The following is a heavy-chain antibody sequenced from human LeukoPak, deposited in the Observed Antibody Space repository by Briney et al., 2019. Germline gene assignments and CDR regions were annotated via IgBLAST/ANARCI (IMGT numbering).Heavy chain of an antibody. J-gene: IGHJ6*02. D-gene: IGHD4-17*01. V-gene: IGHV4-34*01. CDR2: INHSGST. Sequence: TPSETLSLTCAVYGGSFSGYYWSWIRQPSGKGLEWIGEINHSGSTNYNPSLKSRVTISVDTSKNQFSLKLSSVTAADTAVYYCARGPFYGDYVGDYYYYGMDVWGQGTTVTVSS. CDR3: ARGPFYGDYVGDYYYYGMDV. CDR1: GGSFSGYY.